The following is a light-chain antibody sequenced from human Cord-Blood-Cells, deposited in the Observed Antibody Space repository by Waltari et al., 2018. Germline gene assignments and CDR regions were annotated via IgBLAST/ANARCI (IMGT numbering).Light chain of an antibody. V-gene: IGKV1-5*01. CDR1: QSISSW. J-gene: IGKJ1*01. CDR3: QQYNSYWT. Sequence: DIQMTQSHSTLSASVGDRVTITCRASQSISSWLAWYQQKPGKAPKLLIYDASSLESGVPSRFSGSGSGTEFTLTISSLQPDEFATYYCQQYNSYWTFGQGTKVEIK. CDR2: DAS.